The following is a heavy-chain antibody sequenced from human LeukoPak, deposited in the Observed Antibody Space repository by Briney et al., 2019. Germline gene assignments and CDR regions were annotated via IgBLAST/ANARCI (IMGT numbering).Heavy chain of an antibody. CDR3: ARESSGWLQLFDY. Sequence: GGSLILSCAASGFTVSSKYMSWVRQAPGKGLEWVSVIYSGGSTYYADSVKGRFTISRDNSKNTVYLQMNSLRAEDTAVYYCARESSGWLQLFDYWGQGTLVTVSS. J-gene: IGHJ4*02. CDR2: IYSGGST. D-gene: IGHD5-24*01. CDR1: GFTVSSKY. V-gene: IGHV3-66*01.